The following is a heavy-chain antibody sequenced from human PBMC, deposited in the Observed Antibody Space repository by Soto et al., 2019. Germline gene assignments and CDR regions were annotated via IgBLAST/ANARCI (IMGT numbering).Heavy chain of an antibody. CDR3: TRGGGGGLFEH. J-gene: IGHJ4*02. CDR1: GFTFSTNG. CDR2: ISENSDTT. V-gene: IGHV3-23*01. D-gene: IGHD2-21*01. Sequence: GGSLRLSCVASGFTFSTNGMTWVRQAPGKGLEWVSIISENSDTTFYADSVKGRFTVSRDNTKSSLFLQMNSLGVEDTAVYYCTRGGGGGLFEHWGQGVLVTVSS.